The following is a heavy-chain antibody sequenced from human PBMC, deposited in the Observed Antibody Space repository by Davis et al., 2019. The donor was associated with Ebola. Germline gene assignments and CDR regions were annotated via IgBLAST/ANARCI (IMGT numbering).Heavy chain of an antibody. Sequence: GESLKISCAASGFTFSGYTMNWIRQAPGQGLEWVSYISTSSSTIYYADSVRGRFTVSRDNAKKSLYVQMNSLRDEDTAVYYCARAIQSYNWFDLWGQGTLVTVSS. V-gene: IGHV3-48*02. CDR3: ARAIQSYNWFDL. CDR2: ISTSSSTI. D-gene: IGHD5-18*01. J-gene: IGHJ5*02. CDR1: GFTFSGYT.